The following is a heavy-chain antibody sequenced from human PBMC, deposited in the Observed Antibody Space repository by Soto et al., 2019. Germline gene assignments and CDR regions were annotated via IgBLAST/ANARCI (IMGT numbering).Heavy chain of an antibody. CDR1: GFAFSISG. CDR2: ISYDATNE. CDR3: AHRGFDILTG. V-gene: IGHV3-30*03. Sequence: QVQLVESGGGVVQPGRSLRLSCVASGFAFSISGMHWVRQAPGKGLEWVAVISYDATNELHADSVNGRFTISRETPRRIEYLQMNSLKTEDAAVYYCAHRGFDILTGWRQGTLVAVSS. D-gene: IGHD3-9*01. J-gene: IGHJ4*02.